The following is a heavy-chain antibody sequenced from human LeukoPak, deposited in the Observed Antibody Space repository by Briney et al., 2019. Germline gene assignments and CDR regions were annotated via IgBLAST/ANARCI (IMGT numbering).Heavy chain of an antibody. Sequence: GGSLRLSCAASGFIFSNYAMSWVRQAPGKGLEWVSSISSSSSYIYYADSVKGRFTISRDNAKNSLYLQMNSLRAEDTAVYYCARGNDYGGNAVDYWGQGTLVTVSS. J-gene: IGHJ4*02. CDR1: GFIFSNYA. D-gene: IGHD4-23*01. CDR3: ARGNDYGGNAVDY. V-gene: IGHV3-21*01. CDR2: ISSSSSYI.